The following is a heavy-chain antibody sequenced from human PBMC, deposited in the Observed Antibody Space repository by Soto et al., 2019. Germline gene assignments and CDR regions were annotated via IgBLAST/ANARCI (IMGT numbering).Heavy chain of an antibody. V-gene: IGHV1-69*13. CDR1: GGTFSRYS. Sequence: SVKVSCKASGGTFSRYSSNGVRQAPGRGLEWMGGIFPVFGTANYAQKFQGRVTITADESTTAAYMELSGLRSDDTAVYYCAGDSTMTKLYGMDVWGQGTTVTVSS. CDR2: IFPVFGTA. CDR3: AGDSTMTKLYGMDV. J-gene: IGHJ6*02. D-gene: IGHD3-22*01.